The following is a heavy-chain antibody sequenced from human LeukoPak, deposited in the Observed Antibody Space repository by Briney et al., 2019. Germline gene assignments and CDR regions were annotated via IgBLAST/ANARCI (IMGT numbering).Heavy chain of an antibody. CDR3: AKEGGWELHTTASYFDY. CDR1: GFTFSSYA. J-gene: IGHJ4*02. V-gene: IGHV3-23*01. Sequence: GGSLRLSCAASGFTFSSYAMSWVRQAPGKGLEWVSAISGSGGSTYYADSVKGRFTISRDNSKNTLYLQMNSLRAEDTAVYYCAKEGGWELHTTASYFDYWGQGTLVTVSS. D-gene: IGHD1-26*01. CDR2: ISGSGGST.